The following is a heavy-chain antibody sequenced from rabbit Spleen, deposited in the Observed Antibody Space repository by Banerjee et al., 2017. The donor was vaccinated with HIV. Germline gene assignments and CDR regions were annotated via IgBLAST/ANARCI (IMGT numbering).Heavy chain of an antibody. J-gene: IGHJ6*01. CDR2: INAVTGKA. D-gene: IGHD8-1*01. Sequence: EQLEESGGGLVKPEGSLTLTCKASGVSFSNKAVMCWVRQAPGKGLEWIACINAVTGKAVYANWAKGRITVSKASSTTVTLQMTSLTVADTATYFCARDTGSSFSSYGMDLWGQGTLVTVS. V-gene: IGHV1S45*01. CDR1: GVSFSNKAV. CDR3: ARDTGSSFSSYGMDL.